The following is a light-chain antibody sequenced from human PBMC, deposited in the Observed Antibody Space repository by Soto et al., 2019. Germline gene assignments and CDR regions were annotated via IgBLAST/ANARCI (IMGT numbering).Light chain of an antibody. Sequence: ETVLTQSPATVSLSPGDRATLPCRASQSVSNNFLAWYQQKLGQAPRLLIYGASSRATGIPDTFSGSGSGTDFTLTISRLEPGDFAVYYCQQYGTSPWTFGQGTKVDIK. V-gene: IGKV3-20*01. CDR2: GAS. CDR1: QSVSNNF. CDR3: QQYGTSPWT. J-gene: IGKJ1*01.